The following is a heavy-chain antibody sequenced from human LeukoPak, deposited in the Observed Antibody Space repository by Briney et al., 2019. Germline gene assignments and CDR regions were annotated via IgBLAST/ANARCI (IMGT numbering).Heavy chain of an antibody. CDR3: AKAITLRGYSYGSFDY. CDR2: ISGSGGST. V-gene: IGHV3-23*01. CDR1: GLTFSSYA. Sequence: GGSLRLSCAASGLTFSSYAMSWVRQAPGKGLEWVSAISGSGGSTYYADSVKGRITISRDNSKNTLYLQMNSLRAEDTAVYYCAKAITLRGYSYGSFDYWGQGTLVTVSS. J-gene: IGHJ4*02. D-gene: IGHD5-18*01.